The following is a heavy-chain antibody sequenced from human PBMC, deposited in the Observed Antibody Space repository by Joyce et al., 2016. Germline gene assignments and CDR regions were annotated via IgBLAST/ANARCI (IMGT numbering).Heavy chain of an antibody. Sequence: VRLVEYGGDLVHPGGSLRLSCAASGFTFQNYWMTWVRQAPGKGLEWVADIKPDGSEEHYVHSVRGRFTISRDNANVYLQMNSLRDDDTAIYYCARDIYYYDSSGYSDWGQGTLVTVSS. V-gene: IGHV3-7*01. J-gene: IGHJ4*02. CDR1: GFTFQNYW. CDR2: IKPDGSEE. D-gene: IGHD3-22*01. CDR3: ARDIYYYDSSGYSD.